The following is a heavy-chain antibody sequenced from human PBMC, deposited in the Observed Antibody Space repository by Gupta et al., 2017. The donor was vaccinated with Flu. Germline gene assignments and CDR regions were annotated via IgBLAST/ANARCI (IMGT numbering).Heavy chain of an antibody. Sequence: VQLVECVGGLFKPGGSLRLSRSASGSTFGCYGMNWVRQAPGKGLEWVSSISPSSSNIDYAHSLKGRFTMSRDNAKNSGYMVMNRLRAEDTAVYYCAREAHHSSGWVLFEYWGQGTLVTVSS. D-gene: IGHD6-19*01. CDR3: AREAHHSSGWVLFEY. J-gene: IGHJ4*02. V-gene: IGHV3-21*06. CDR2: ISPSSSNI. CDR1: GSTFGCYG.